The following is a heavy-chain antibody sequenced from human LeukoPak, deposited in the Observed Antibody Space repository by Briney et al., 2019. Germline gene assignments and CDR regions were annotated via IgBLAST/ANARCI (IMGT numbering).Heavy chain of an antibody. D-gene: IGHD2-21*02. J-gene: IGHJ4*02. V-gene: IGHV4-4*02. CDR3: AGRAISVNNFGDSH. CDR1: GDSISSNNW. CDR2: IYHSGST. Sequence: SETLSLTCAVSGDSISSNNWWSWVRQPPGKGLEWIGEIYHSGSTNKNPSLKNRLSISVDKSKNQFSLRLSSVTAADTAIYFCAGRAISVNNFGDSHWGQETRVIVSS.